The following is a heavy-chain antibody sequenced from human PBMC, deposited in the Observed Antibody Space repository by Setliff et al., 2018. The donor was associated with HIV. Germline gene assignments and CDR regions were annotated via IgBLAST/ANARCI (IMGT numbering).Heavy chain of an antibody. Sequence: PSETLSLTCSVSGGSINTSSYYWAWVRQPPGNELEWIGSIYHDGTTHYRSSLRSRAAISIDTSKSQISLKVRSVTAADTAMYFCAGHPVTSGWLSLNWFDPWGQGILVTVSS. J-gene: IGHJ5*01. D-gene: IGHD6-19*01. CDR2: IYHDGTT. CDR3: AGHPVTSGWLSLNWFDP. CDR1: GGSINTSSYY. V-gene: IGHV4-39*07.